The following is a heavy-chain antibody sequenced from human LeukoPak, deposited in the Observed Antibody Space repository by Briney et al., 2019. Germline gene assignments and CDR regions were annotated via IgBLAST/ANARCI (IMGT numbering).Heavy chain of an antibody. Sequence: GGSLRLSCAASGFTFSSYAMSWVRQAPGKGLEWASVISDSGGSTYYGDSLKGRFTISRDNSKNTLYLQMNSLRAEDTAVYYCAGSYYDFWSGYLGYWGQGTLVTVSS. CDR2: ISDSGGST. V-gene: IGHV3-23*01. D-gene: IGHD3-3*01. J-gene: IGHJ4*02. CDR3: AGSYYDFWSGYLGY. CDR1: GFTFSSYA.